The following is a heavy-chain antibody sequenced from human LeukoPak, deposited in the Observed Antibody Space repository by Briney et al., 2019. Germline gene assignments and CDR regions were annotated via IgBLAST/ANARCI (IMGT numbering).Heavy chain of an antibody. CDR1: GYTFTGNY. J-gene: IGHJ5*02. D-gene: IGHD6-13*01. CDR2: INPNSGGT. V-gene: IGHV1-2*02. Sequence: SSVKVTRRASGYTFTGNYMHWVRQAHGQGLEWKGWINPNSGGTNYAQKFQGRVTMTTHTSISTAYMELSRVRSDDTAVYYCARDPGDSSWYRGNWFDPWGQGTLVTVSS. CDR3: ARDPGDSSWYRGNWFDP.